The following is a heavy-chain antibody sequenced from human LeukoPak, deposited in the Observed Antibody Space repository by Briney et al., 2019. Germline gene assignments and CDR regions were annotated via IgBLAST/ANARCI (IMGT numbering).Heavy chain of an antibody. Sequence: SETLSLTCSVSGGSVSSSTYYWGWIRQPPGQGLEWIGSMNPGGSTCYDPSPKSRVTISVDTSKNQSSLKLSSLTATDSAVYYCAIHNAGHFWSYSGQGTLVSVSS. CDR1: GGSVSSSTYY. D-gene: IGHD1-1*01. V-gene: IGHV4-39*01. J-gene: IGHJ4*02. CDR3: AIHNAGHFWSY. CDR2: MNPGGST.